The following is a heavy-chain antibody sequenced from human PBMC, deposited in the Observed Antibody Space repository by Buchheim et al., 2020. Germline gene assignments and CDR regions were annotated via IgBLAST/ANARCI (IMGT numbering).Heavy chain of an antibody. CDR3: ARNFIAVVGGYYGMDV. Sequence: QVQLVQSGAEVKKPGASVKVSCKASGYTFTSYYMHWVRQAPGQGLEWMGIINPSGGSTSYAQKFQGRVTMTRDTSTRPVSMELSSLRSEDTAVYYCARNFIAVVGGYYGMDVWGQGTT. CDR2: INPSGGST. D-gene: IGHD6-19*01. V-gene: IGHV1-46*01. CDR1: GYTFTSYY. J-gene: IGHJ6*02.